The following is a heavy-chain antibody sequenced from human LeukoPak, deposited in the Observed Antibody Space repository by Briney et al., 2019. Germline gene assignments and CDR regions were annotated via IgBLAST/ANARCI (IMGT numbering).Heavy chain of an antibody. CDR3: AREGDYGDYGEY. CDR1: GYTFTVYY. CDR2: INPNSGGT. D-gene: IGHD4-17*01. V-gene: IGHV1-2*02. Sequence: ASVKVSCKASGYTFTVYYMHWVRQAPAQGLEWMGCINPNSGGTNYAQNFQGRVTMTRETSISTAYMELSRLRSDDTVVYYCAREGDYGDYGEYWGQGTLVTVS. J-gene: IGHJ4*02.